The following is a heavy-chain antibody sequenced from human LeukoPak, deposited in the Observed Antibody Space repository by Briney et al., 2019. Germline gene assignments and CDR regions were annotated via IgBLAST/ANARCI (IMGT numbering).Heavy chain of an antibody. CDR1: GFTFSSFA. D-gene: IGHD4-17*01. J-gene: IGHJ4*02. V-gene: IGHV3-23*01. Sequence: GGSLRLSCAASGFTFSSFAMSWVRQAPGKGLESVSLISGAGGSTYYADSVKGRFTISRDNSKNTLYLQMNSLRAEDTAVYYCAKDHSDFGTGFDLWGQGTLVTVSS. CDR2: ISGAGGST. CDR3: AKDHSDFGTGFDL.